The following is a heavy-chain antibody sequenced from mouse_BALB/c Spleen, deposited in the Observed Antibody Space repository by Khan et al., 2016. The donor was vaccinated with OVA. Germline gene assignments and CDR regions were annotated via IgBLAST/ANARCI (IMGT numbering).Heavy chain of an antibody. V-gene: IGHV1S135*01. CDR1: GYSFTTYY. CDR2: IDPFNTGT. CDR3: ARGTFDY. J-gene: IGHJ3*01. Sequence: EVQLQESGPELMKPGASVNISCKASGYSFTTYYIHWVKQSRGKSLEWIGYIDPFNTGTDYKQKFKGQATLTVDKSSNTAYMHLTSLTSEDSAVYYCARGTFDYWGQGTLVTVSA. D-gene: IGHD3-3*01.